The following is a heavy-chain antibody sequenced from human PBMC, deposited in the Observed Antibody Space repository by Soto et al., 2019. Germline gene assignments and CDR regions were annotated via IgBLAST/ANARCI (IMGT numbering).Heavy chain of an antibody. CDR3: ARGGGHIAARPLARGYYYGMDV. J-gene: IGHJ6*02. D-gene: IGHD6-6*01. CDR1: GGTFSSYA. CDR2: IIPIFGTA. Sequence: QVQLVQSGAEVKKPGSSVKVSCKASGGTFSSYAISWVRQAPGQGLEWMGGIIPIFGTANYAQKFQGRVTITAYESTSTAYMELSSLRSEDTAVYYCARGGGHIAARPLARGYYYGMDVWGQGTTVTVSS. V-gene: IGHV1-69*01.